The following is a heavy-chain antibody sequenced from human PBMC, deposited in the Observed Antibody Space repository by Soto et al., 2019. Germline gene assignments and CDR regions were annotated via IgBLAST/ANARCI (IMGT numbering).Heavy chain of an antibody. D-gene: IGHD3-3*01. J-gene: IGHJ6*02. CDR1: GCSISSYY. CDR2: IYYSGRT. V-gene: IGHV4-59*01. Sequence: SETLSLTCTVSGCSISSYYWSWIRQPPGKGLEWIGYIYYSGRTNYSPSLKSRVNISVDTSKNQFSLKLSSVTAADTAVYYCARAQWSDYSHGRFGYYAMDVWGQGTTVTVSS. CDR3: ARAQWSDYSHGRFGYYAMDV.